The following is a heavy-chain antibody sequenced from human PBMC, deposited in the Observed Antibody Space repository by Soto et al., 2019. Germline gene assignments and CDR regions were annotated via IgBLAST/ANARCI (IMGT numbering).Heavy chain of an antibody. V-gene: IGHV3-30*18. Sequence: QVQLVESGGGVVQPGRSLSLSCAASGFSFNRYGMHWVRQAPGKGLDWVAVISYDGSDKYYADSVKGRFTISRDNSKNTLYLHMASLKSEDTAVYYCAKDQRWRVHTIRSSCFDYWGQGSLVTVSS. CDR3: AKDQRWRVHTIRSSCFDY. CDR1: GFSFNRYG. CDR2: ISYDGSDK. J-gene: IGHJ4*02. D-gene: IGHD5-12*01.